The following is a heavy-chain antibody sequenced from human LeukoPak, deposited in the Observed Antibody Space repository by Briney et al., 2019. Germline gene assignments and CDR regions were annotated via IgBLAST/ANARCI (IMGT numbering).Heavy chain of an antibody. J-gene: IGHJ4*02. Sequence: GGSLSLSCAASGFTFRTYALHWVRQAPGQGLEYVSAISTNGDGTYYADSVKGRFTISRDNSKNTLVLQMGSLRADDMAVYYCARWGSTSCYDYWGQGTLVTVSS. CDR2: ISTNGDGT. D-gene: IGHD2-2*01. CDR1: GFTFRTYA. V-gene: IGHV3-64*02. CDR3: ARWGSTSCYDY.